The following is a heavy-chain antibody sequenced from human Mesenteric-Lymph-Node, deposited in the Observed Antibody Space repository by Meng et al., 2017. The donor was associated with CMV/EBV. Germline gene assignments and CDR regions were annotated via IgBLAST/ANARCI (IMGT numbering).Heavy chain of an antibody. CDR1: GYSISSGYY. D-gene: IGHD3-9*01. Sequence: GSLRLSCTVSGYSISSGYYWGWIRQPPGKGLEWIGSIYHSGSTYYNPSLKSRVTISVDTSKNQFSLKLSSVTAADTAVYYCARGLVASFDYWGQGTLVTVSS. CDR3: ARGLVASFDY. J-gene: IGHJ4*02. CDR2: IYHSGST. V-gene: IGHV4-38-2*02.